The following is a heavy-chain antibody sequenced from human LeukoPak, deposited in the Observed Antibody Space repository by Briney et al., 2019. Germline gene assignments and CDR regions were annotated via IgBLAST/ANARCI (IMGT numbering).Heavy chain of an antibody. D-gene: IGHD3-22*01. CDR3: AREGLYYYDNTGYYPH. V-gene: IGHV1-2*04. J-gene: IGHJ4*02. CDR2: INPNSGGT. CDR1: GYTFTNYG. Sequence: GASVKVSCKTSGYTFTNYGVSWVRQAPGQGLEWMGWINPNSGGTNYAQKFQGWVTMTRDTSISTAYMELSRLRSDDTAVYYCAREGLYYYDNTGYYPHWGQGTLVTVSS.